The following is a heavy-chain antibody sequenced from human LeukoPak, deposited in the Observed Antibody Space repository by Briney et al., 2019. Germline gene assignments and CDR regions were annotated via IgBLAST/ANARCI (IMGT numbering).Heavy chain of an antibody. D-gene: IGHD4-17*01. CDR3: ARSTKMTTGPSY. V-gene: IGHV1-46*01. Sequence: ASVKVSCKASGYTFTSYCMHWVRQAPGQGLEWMGIINPSGGSTSYAQKFQGRVTMTRDTSTSTVYMELSSLRSEDTAVYYCARSTKMTTGPSYWGQGTLVTVSS. CDR1: GYTFTSYC. J-gene: IGHJ4*02. CDR2: INPSGGST.